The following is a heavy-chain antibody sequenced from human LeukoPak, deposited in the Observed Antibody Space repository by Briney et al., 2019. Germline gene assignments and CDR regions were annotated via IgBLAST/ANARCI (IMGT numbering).Heavy chain of an antibody. CDR1: GFTFSTSW. Sequence: PGGSLRLSCGASGFTFSTSWVHWGRQAPGEGVVWVSQINGDGGRTRYADSVKGRLTISRDNAKNTVYLQMNSLRTDDTAMYYCARGRNGFFDYWGHGTLVTVSS. CDR2: INGDGGRT. V-gene: IGHV3-74*01. CDR3: ARGRNGFFDY. J-gene: IGHJ4*01. D-gene: IGHD5-24*01.